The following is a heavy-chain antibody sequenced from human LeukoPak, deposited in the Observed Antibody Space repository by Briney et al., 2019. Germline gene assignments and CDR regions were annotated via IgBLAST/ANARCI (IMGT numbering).Heavy chain of an antibody. CDR2: INHSGST. Sequence: SETLSLTCAVYGGSFSGYYWSWIRQPPGKGLEWIGEINHSGSTNYNPSLKSRVTISVDTSKNQFSLKLSSVTAADTAVYYCARDGMITFGAINWFDPWGQGTQVTVSS. D-gene: IGHD3-16*01. CDR3: ARDGMITFGAINWFDP. J-gene: IGHJ5*02. V-gene: IGHV4-34*01. CDR1: GGSFSGYY.